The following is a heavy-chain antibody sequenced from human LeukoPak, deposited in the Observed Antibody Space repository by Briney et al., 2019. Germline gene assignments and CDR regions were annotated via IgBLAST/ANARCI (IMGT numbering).Heavy chain of an antibody. CDR3: ARHSGSYYGAPDYFDY. J-gene: IGHJ4*02. CDR1: GYSFTSYW. CDR2: IYPGDSDT. D-gene: IGHD1-26*01. V-gene: IGHV5-51*01. Sequence: VESLKISCKGSGYSFTSYWIGWVRQMPGKGLEWMGIIYPGDSDTRYSPSFQGQVTISADKSISTAYLQWSSLKASDTAMYYCARHSGSYYGAPDYFDYWGQGTLVTVSS.